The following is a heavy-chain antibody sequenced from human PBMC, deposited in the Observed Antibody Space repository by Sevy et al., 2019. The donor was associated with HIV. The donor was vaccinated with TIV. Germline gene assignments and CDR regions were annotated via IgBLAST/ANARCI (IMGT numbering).Heavy chain of an antibody. Sequence: ASVKVSCKASGYTFTGYYMHWVRQAPGQGLEWMGRINPNSGGTNYAQKFQGRVTMTRDTSISTAYMELSRLRSDDTAVYYCARGYNWNINFDYWGQGTLVTVSS. D-gene: IGHD1-1*01. CDR1: GYTFTGYY. CDR2: INPNSGGT. CDR3: ARGYNWNINFDY. J-gene: IGHJ4*02. V-gene: IGHV1-2*06.